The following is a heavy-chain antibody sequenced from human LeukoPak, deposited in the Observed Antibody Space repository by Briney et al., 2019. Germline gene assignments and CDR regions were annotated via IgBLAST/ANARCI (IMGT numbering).Heavy chain of an antibody. V-gene: IGHV1-46*01. CDR2: INPSGGST. CDR1: GYTFTSYY. Sequence: GASVKVSCKASGYTFTSYYMHWVRQAPGQGLEWMGIINPSGGSTSYAQKFQGRVTMTRDMSTSTVYMELSSLRSEDTAVYYCAKRSGSTWGHFDYWGQGTLVTVSS. CDR3: AKRSGSTWGHFDY. D-gene: IGHD6-19*01. J-gene: IGHJ4*02.